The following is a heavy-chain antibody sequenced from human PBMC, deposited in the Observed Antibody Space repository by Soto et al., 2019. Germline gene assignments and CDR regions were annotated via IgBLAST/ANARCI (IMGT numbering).Heavy chain of an antibody. V-gene: IGHV3-74*01. CDR2: INMDGTST. J-gene: IGHJ4*02. CDR3: ARGPRGVYGNDY. CDR1: GFTFSNDW. Sequence: EVQLVESGGGLVQPGGSLRLSCAASGFTFSNDWMHWVRQAAGKGLVWVSRINMDGTSTNYTDSVKGRFTISRDNAKNTLYLQMDSLRVEDTDVYFCARGPRGVYGNDYWGQGALVTVSS. D-gene: IGHD4-4*01.